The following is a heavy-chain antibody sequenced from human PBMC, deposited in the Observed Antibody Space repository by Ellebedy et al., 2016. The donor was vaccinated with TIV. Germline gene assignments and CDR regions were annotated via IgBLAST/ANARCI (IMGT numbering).Heavy chain of an antibody. V-gene: IGHV4-34*01. D-gene: IGHD4-11*01. CDR3: ARSPLVNVADTGLGYSWLDL. J-gene: IGHJ5*02. CDR2: SVNHAGRT. Sequence: MPSETLSLTCAVSDGSFRGYFWTWIRQPPGKGLEWIGESVNHAGRTYYNPSLKSPVTISFDTPNNQFSLKLTSVTAADTAQYYCARSPLVNVADTGLGYSWLDLWGQGTLVTVSS. CDR1: DGSFRGYF.